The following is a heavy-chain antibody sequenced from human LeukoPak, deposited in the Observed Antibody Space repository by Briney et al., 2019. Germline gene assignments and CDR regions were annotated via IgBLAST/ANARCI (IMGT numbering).Heavy chain of an antibody. CDR3: ARDLTTYYYDSSGYYYGPSDY. Sequence: GASVMVSCKASGYTFTSYGISWVRQAPGQGLEWMGWISAFNGNTNYAQKLQGRVTMTTDTSTSTAYMELRSLRSDDTAVYYCARDLTTYYYDSSGYYYGPSDYWGQGTLVTVSS. CDR1: GYTFTSYG. V-gene: IGHV1-18*01. J-gene: IGHJ4*02. D-gene: IGHD3-22*01. CDR2: ISAFNGNT.